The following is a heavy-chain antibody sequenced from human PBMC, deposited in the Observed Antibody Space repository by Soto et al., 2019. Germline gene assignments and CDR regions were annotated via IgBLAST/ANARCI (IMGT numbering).Heavy chain of an antibody. Sequence: VQLVEWGGGLVKPGGSLRLSCVASGFTLSDYYMSWIRQAPGKGLEWVSYISSSGTIDNYADSVKGRFTISRDNAKNSLFLQMNGLRAEDTAVYYCARRTMGNYYYMDVWGKGTTVTVSS. CDR1: GFTLSDYY. J-gene: IGHJ6*03. D-gene: IGHD3-10*01. V-gene: IGHV3-11*01. CDR2: ISSSGTID. CDR3: ARRTMGNYYYMDV.